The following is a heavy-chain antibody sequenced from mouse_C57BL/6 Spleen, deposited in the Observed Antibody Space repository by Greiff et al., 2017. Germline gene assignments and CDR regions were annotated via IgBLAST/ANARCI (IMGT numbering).Heavy chain of an antibody. CDR1: GYAFSSYW. CDR2: IYPGDGDT. V-gene: IGHV1-80*01. CDR3: ARSPITTVDWYFDV. J-gene: IGHJ1*03. Sequence: QVQLQQSGAELVKPGASVKISCTASGYAFSSYWMNWVKQRPGKGLEWIGQIYPGDGDTNYNGKFKGKATLTADKSSNTAYIQLSSLTSEDSAVYFCARSPITTVDWYFDVWGTGTTVTVSS. D-gene: IGHD1-1*01.